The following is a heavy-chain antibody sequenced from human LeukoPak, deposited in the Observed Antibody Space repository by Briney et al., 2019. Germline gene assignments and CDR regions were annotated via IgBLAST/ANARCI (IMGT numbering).Heavy chain of an antibody. Sequence: GGSLRLSCAASGFTISSNYMRWVRQAPGKGLEGVSIIYSGGSKFYSDSVKGRFTISRDNSKNTLYLQMTSLRAEDTAVYYCARGGSYLSAFDIWGQGTMVTVSS. CDR2: IYSGGSK. CDR1: GFTISSNY. CDR3: ARGGSYLSAFDI. J-gene: IGHJ3*02. D-gene: IGHD1-26*01. V-gene: IGHV3-53*01.